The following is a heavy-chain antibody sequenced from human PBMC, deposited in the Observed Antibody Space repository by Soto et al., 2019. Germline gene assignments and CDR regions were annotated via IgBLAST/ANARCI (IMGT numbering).Heavy chain of an antibody. D-gene: IGHD6-6*01. CDR1: GFTFSSYE. J-gene: IGHJ4*02. V-gene: IGHV3-48*03. CDR2: ISSSGSTI. CDR3: ASFEYSSSGDFYY. Sequence: EVQLVESGGGLVQPGGSLRLSCAASGFTFSSYEMNWVRQAPGKGLEWVSYISSSGSTIYYADSVKGRFTISRDNAKNSLYLQMNSLRAEDTAVYYCASFEYSSSGDFYYWGQGTLVTVSS.